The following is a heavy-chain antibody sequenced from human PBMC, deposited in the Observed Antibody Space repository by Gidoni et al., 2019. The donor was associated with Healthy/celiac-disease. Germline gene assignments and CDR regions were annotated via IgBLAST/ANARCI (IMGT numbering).Heavy chain of an antibody. CDR1: RFTFSSYA. CDR3: ARGLNGGWSSSWYYDY. CDR2: ISYDGSNK. D-gene: IGHD6-13*01. Sequence: QVQLVESGGGVVQPGRSLRLSCAASRFTFSSYAMHWVRQAPGKGLEWVAVISYDGSNKYYAGSVKGRFSISRDNSKNTLYLQINSLRPEDRAVYYCARGLNGGWSSSWYYDYWGQGTLVTVSS. V-gene: IGHV3-30*04. J-gene: IGHJ4*02.